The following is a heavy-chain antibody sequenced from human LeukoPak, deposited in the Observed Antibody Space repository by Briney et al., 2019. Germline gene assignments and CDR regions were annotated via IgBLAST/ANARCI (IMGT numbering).Heavy chain of an antibody. J-gene: IGHJ4*02. CDR3: ARDSPQLAYCGGDCYFFPDY. CDR2: ISAYNGNA. CDR1: GYTFTSYV. Sequence: ASVKVSCKASGYTFTSYVISWVRQAPGQGLEWMGWISAYNGNANYAQKLQGRVTMTTDTSTSTAYMELRSLRSDDTAVYYCARDSPQLAYCGGDCYFFPDYWGQGTLVTVSS. D-gene: IGHD2-21*02. V-gene: IGHV1-18*01.